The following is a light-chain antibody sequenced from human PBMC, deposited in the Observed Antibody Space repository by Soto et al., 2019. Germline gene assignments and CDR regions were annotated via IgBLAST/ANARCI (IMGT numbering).Light chain of an antibody. CDR3: QQYGSSSWT. Sequence: EIVLTQSPGTLSLSPGERATLSCRASQSVSSSYLAWYQQKPGQAPRLLIYGASSRATGIPDRLSGSGSGKDFTVNISRLEPEDFAVYYCQQYGSSSWTFGQGTKVDIK. CDR2: GAS. J-gene: IGKJ1*01. V-gene: IGKV3-20*01. CDR1: QSVSSSY.